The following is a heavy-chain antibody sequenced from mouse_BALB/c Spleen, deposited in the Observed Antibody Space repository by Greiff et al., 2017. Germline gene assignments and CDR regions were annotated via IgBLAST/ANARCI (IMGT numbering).Heavy chain of an antibody. CDR2: IRLKSNNYAT. Sequence: EVKLVESGGGLVQPGGSMKLSCVASGFTFSNYWMNWVRQSPEKGLEWVAEIRLKSNNYATHYAESVKGRFTISRDDSKSSVYLQMNNLRAEDTGIYYCTKIYYYGNYFDYWGQGTTLTVSS. CDR3: TKIYYYGNYFDY. V-gene: IGHV6-6*02. D-gene: IGHD1-1*01. J-gene: IGHJ2*01. CDR1: GFTFSNYW.